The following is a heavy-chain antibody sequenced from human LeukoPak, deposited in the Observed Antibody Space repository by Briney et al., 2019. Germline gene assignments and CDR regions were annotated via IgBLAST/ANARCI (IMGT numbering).Heavy chain of an antibody. CDR1: GGSFSGYY. CDR2: INHSGST. CDR3: ARSEIRFLEWFAEDAFDI. V-gene: IGHV4-34*01. J-gene: IGHJ3*02. D-gene: IGHD3-3*01. Sequence: PSETLSLTCAVYGGSFSGYYWSWIPQPPGKGLEWIGEINHSGSTNYNPSLKGRVTISVDTSENQFSLKLSSVTVADTAVSYCARSEIRFLEWFAEDAFDIWGQGTMVTVSS.